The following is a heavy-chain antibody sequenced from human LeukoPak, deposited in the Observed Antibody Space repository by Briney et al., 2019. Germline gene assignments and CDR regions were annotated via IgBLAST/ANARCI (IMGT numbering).Heavy chain of an antibody. D-gene: IGHD1-1*01. CDR1: GYTFTSYD. V-gene: IGHV1-2*04. J-gene: IGHJ4*02. Sequence: ASVKVSCKASGYTFTSYDINWVRQATGQGLEWMGWINPNSGGTNYAQKFQGWVTMTRDTSISTAYMELSRLRSDDTAVYYCARAGAGTRYYFDYWGQGTLVTVSS. CDR2: INPNSGGT. CDR3: ARAGAGTRYYFDY.